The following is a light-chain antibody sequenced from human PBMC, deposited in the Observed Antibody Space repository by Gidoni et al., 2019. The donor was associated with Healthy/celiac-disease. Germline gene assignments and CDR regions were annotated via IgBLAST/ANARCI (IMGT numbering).Light chain of an antibody. J-gene: IGKJ4*01. CDR2: WAS. V-gene: IGKV4-1*01. Sequence: DLVMTQSPDSLALSLCERATINCKSSQSVLFSANNKNYLAWYQQKPGQPPKLLIYWASTRESGVPDRFSGSGSGTDFTLTISSLQAEDVAVYYCQQYYSTPLTFXGXTKVEIK. CDR1: QSVLFSANNKNY. CDR3: QQYYSTPLT.